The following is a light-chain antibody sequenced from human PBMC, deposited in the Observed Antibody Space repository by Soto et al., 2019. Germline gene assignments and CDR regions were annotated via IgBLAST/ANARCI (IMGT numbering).Light chain of an antibody. CDR1: QDITTY. J-gene: IGKJ5*01. CDR3: QHFDNFPIT. Sequence: DIQMTQSPSTLSASVRDRVTLTCQASQDITTYLNWYQQKPGKAPKLLIFDASSLKTGVPLRFSGSGSGTHFTLVISSRQSEDVEMYYCQHFDNFPITFGQGTRLEIK. CDR2: DAS. V-gene: IGKV1-33*01.